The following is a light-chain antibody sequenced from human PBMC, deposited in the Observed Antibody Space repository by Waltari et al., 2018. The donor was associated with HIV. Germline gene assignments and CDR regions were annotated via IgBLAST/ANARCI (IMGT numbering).Light chain of an antibody. CDR2: RTS. CDR1: QRFSSSH. J-gene: IGKJ1*01. V-gene: IGKV3-20*01. Sequence: IVLTQFPGPLSLPSGERATFSCRASQRFSSSHLTWYQQKPGQAPRLLISRTSNRATGIPDRFSGSGSGTDFTLTISRLEPEDVAVYYCQQYVGSLWTFGEGTKVEIK. CDR3: QQYVGSLWT.